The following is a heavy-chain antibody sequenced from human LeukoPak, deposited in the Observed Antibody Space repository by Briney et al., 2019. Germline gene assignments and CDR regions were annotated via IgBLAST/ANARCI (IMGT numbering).Heavy chain of an antibody. D-gene: IGHD6-19*01. CDR3: AKADARSGWLGDY. CDR1: GFTFSRYG. Sequence: SGGSLRLSCAASGFTFSRYGMHWVRQAPGKGLEWVAVISYDGSNKYYADSVKGRFTISRDNSKNTLYLQMNRQRDEGTAVYYCAKADARSGWLGDYWGQGTLVTVSS. J-gene: IGHJ4*02. V-gene: IGHV3-30*18. CDR2: ISYDGSNK.